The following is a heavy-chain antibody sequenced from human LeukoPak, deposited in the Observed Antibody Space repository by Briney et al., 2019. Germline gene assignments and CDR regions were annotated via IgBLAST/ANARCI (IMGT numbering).Heavy chain of an antibody. D-gene: IGHD2-2*01. CDR3: AREIVLVPTGFGKQTIFEAFDI. J-gene: IGHJ3*02. CDR1: GFTFSSYA. CDR2: ISYDGSNK. V-gene: IGHV3-30*04. Sequence: GRSLRLSCAASGFTFSSYAMHWVRQAPGKGLEWVAVISYDGSNKYYADSVKGRFTISRDNSKNTLYLQMNSLRAEDTAVYYCAREIVLVPTGFGKQTIFEAFDIWGQETMVTVPS.